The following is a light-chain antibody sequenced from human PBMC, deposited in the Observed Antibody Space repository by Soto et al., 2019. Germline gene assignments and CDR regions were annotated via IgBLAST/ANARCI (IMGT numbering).Light chain of an antibody. J-gene: IGLJ1*01. CDR2: EVS. CDR3: SSFTTSSTDV. CDR1: SSDVGAYNF. V-gene: IGLV2-14*01. Sequence: QSALTQPASVSGSPGQSITISCTGTSSDVGAYNFVSWYQQHPGKAPKLMIYEVSSRPSGVSNRFSGSKSDNTASLTISGLQAEDEADYYCSSFTTSSTDVFGTGTNVTVL.